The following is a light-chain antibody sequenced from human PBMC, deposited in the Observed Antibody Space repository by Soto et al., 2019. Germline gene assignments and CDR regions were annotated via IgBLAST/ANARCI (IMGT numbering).Light chain of an antibody. J-gene: IGLJ3*02. V-gene: IGLV2-8*01. CDR2: EVT. CDR3: CSYAGSYTLV. Sequence: QSVLTQPPAASGSPGQSVTISCTGTSNDVGGYHYVSWYQQYPGKVPKLIISEVTKRPSGVPDRFSGSKSSNTASLTISGLQDEDEADYYCCSYAGSYTLVFGGGTKLTVL. CDR1: SNDVGGYHY.